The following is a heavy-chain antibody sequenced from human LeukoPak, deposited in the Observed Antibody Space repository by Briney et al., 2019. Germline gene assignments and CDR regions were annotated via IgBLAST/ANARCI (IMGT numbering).Heavy chain of an antibody. J-gene: IGHJ4*02. CDR2: IWYDGSNK. CDR3: ARDGMENDYGDYVQEGIVDY. V-gene: IGHV3-33*01. D-gene: IGHD4-17*01. Sequence: PGGSLRLSCAASGFTFSSYGMHWVRQAPGKGLEWVAVIWYDGSNKYYADSVKGRFTISRDNSKNTLYLQMNSLRAEDTAVYYCARDGMENDYGDYVQEGIVDYWGQGTLVTVSA. CDR1: GFTFSSYG.